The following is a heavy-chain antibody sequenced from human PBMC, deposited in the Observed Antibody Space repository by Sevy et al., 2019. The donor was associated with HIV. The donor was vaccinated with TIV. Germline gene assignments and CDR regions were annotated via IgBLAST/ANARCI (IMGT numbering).Heavy chain of an antibody. J-gene: IGHJ5*02. V-gene: IGHV4-59*01. CDR1: GGSISAYY. CDR3: ARTPPVRSGDDSLNWFDP. CDR2: IYYTGTT. Sequence: PSETLSLTCTVSGGSISAYYWTWIRQPPGKRLEYIGYIYYTGTTNYNPSLKSRVTISVDTSKNQFSLKLSSVTAADTAIYYCARTPPVRSGDDSLNWFDPWGQGTLVTVSS. D-gene: IGHD5-12*01.